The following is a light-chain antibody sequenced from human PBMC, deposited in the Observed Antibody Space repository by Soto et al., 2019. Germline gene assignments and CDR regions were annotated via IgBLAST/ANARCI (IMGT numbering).Light chain of an antibody. J-gene: IGKJ4*01. V-gene: IGKV3-11*01. Sequence: EIVLTQSPATLSLSPGERATLSCRASHSVSSYLAWYQQKPGQAPRLRIYDASTMATGIPASFSGSGSGTDFTLTISSLETEDFAVYYWQQRSNWTPLTFGGGTKVEIK. CDR1: HSVSSY. CDR3: QQRSNWTPLT. CDR2: DAS.